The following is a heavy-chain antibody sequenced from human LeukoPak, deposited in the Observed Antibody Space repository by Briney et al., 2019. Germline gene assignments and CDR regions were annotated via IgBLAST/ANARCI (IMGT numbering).Heavy chain of an antibody. CDR3: AREGDIVVVVAATGRDGTYYFDY. D-gene: IGHD2-15*01. CDR1: GFTFSSYA. CDR2: ISYDGSNK. V-gene: IGHV3-30*04. Sequence: GGSLRLSCAASGFTFSSYAMHWVRQAPGKGLEWVAVISYDGSNKYYADSVKGRFTIFRDNSKNTLYLQMNSLRAEDTAVYYCAREGDIVVVVAATGRDGTYYFDYWGQGTLVTVSS. J-gene: IGHJ4*02.